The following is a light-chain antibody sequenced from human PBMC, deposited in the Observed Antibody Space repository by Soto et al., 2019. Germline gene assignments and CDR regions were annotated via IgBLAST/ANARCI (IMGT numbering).Light chain of an antibody. CDR2: EVS. Sequence: QSVLTQPASVSGSPGQSITISCTGTRTDVGGYNFVSWYQQHPGKAPKLIIYEVSNRPSGVSNRFSGSKSDNTVSLTISGLQAEDEADYYCCSYVSSKTYVFGTGTKVTVL. V-gene: IGLV2-14*01. J-gene: IGLJ1*01. CDR1: RTDVGGYNF. CDR3: CSYVSSKTYV.